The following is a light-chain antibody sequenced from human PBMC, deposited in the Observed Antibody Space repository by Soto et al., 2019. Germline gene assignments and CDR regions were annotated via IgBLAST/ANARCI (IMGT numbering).Light chain of an antibody. CDR3: CSYAGSYTFV. Sequence: QSALTQPRSASGSPGQSVTISCIGTNSDIGGYNYVSWYRQYPGKAPKVVIYDVNKRPSGVPDRFSGSKSANTASLTISGLQAEDEADYYCCSYAGSYTFVFGTGTKVTVL. V-gene: IGLV2-11*01. CDR2: DVN. CDR1: NSDIGGYNY. J-gene: IGLJ1*01.